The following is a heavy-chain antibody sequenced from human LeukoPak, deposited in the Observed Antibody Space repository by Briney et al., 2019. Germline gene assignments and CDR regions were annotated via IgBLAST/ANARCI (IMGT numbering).Heavy chain of an antibody. Sequence: PGGSLRLSCAASGXTFSSYAMSWVRQPPGKGLEWVSAISGSGGSTYYADAVKGRFTISRDNSKNTLYLQMNSLRAEDTAVYYCAKDLGSSFTADYWGQGTLVTVSS. D-gene: IGHD6-13*01. CDR1: GXTFSSYA. V-gene: IGHV3-23*01. CDR2: ISGSGGST. CDR3: AKDLGSSFTADY. J-gene: IGHJ4*02.